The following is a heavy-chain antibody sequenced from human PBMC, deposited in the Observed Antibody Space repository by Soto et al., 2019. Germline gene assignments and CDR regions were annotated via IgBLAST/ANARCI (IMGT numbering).Heavy chain of an antibody. D-gene: IGHD3-9*01. J-gene: IGHJ4*02. CDR1: GFTFSSYG. Sequence: GGSLRLSCAASGFTFSSYGMHWVRQAPGKGLEWVAVISYDGSNKYYADSVKGRFTISRDNSKNTLYLQMNSLRAEDTAVYYCAKDGSEFDWLLWADYWGQGTLVTVSS. CDR3: AKDGSEFDWLLWADY. V-gene: IGHV3-30*18. CDR2: ISYDGSNK.